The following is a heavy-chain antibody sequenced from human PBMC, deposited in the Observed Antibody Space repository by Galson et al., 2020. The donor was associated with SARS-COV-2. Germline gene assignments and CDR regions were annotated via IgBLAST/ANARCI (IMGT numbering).Heavy chain of an antibody. CDR3: ARLRSGVVPAAIGRGYYGVDV. D-gene: IGHD2-2*02. CDR1: GYTFTTNW. Sequence: GGSLRLSCKGSGYTFTTNWITWVRQMPGKGLEWMGRIDPSDSYTNYSPSFQGHVTISADKSINTAYLQWSNLKASDSGMYYCARLRSGVVPAAIGRGYYGVDVWGQGTTVTVAS. CDR2: IDPSDSYT. V-gene: IGHV5-10-1*01. J-gene: IGHJ6*02.